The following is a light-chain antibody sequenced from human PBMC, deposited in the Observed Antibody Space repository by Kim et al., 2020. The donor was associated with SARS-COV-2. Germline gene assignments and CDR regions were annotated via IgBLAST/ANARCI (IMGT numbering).Light chain of an antibody. J-gene: IGKJ4*01. V-gene: IGKV1-9*01. CDR3: QQHNAYPPT. CDR2: DAS. CDR1: QGISRS. Sequence: GERVTITCRASQGISRSLAWYQQKPGKAPELLIYDASTLQRGVPSGFSGSGSGTEFTLTITTLQPEDFATYYCQQHNAYPPTFGGGTKVDIK.